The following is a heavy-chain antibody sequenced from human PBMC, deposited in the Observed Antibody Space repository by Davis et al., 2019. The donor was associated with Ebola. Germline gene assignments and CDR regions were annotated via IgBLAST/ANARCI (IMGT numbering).Heavy chain of an antibody. CDR3: ARGDRRYCTNGVCYSDAFDI. D-gene: IGHD2-8*01. J-gene: IGHJ3*02. Sequence: GGSLRLSCAASGFTFSSYGMHWVRQAPSKGLEWVAVIWYDGSNKYYADSVKGRFTISRDNSKNTLYLQMNSLRAEDTAVYYCARGDRRYCTNGVCYSDAFDIWGQGTMVTVSS. CDR1: GFTFSSYG. V-gene: IGHV3-33*01. CDR2: IWYDGSNK.